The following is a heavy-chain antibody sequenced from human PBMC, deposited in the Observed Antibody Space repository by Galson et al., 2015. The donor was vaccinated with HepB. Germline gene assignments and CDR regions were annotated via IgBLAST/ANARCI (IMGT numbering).Heavy chain of an antibody. CDR3: ARVSYGSGVYYYYGMDV. V-gene: IGHV1-69*02. CDR2: IIPILGIA. D-gene: IGHD3-10*01. CDR1: GGTFSSYT. J-gene: IGHJ6*02. Sequence: SVKVSCKASGGTFSSYTISWVRQAPGQGLEWMGRIIPILGIANYAQKFQGRVTITADKSTSTAYMELSSLRSEDTAVYYCARVSYGSGVYYYYGMDVWGQGTTVTVSS.